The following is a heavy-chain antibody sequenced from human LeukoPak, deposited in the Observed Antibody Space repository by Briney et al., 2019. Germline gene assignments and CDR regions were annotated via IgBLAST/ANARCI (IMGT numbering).Heavy chain of an antibody. CDR1: GFTFSCYA. J-gene: IGHJ4*02. CDR3: AKDQGYSYGTTSDY. V-gene: IGHV3-23*01. CDR2: ISGSGGST. D-gene: IGHD5-18*01. Sequence: GGSLRLSCAASGFTFSCYAMSWVRQAPGKGLEWVSAISGSGGSTYYADSVKGRFTISRDNSKNTLYLQMNSLRAEDTAVYYCAKDQGYSYGTTSDYWGQGTLVTVSS.